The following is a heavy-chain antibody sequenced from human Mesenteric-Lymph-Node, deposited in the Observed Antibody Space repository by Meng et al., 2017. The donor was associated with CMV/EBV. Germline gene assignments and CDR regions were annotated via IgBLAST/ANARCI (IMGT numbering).Heavy chain of an antibody. V-gene: IGHV3-21*01. CDR1: GLTFSRYW. Sequence: GESLKISCAASGLTFSRYWMHWVRQVPGKGLVWVSSISSESIHTLYADSMKGRFIISRDNAKNSLYLQMHSLRAEDTAVYYCARGSTAQYWGQGTLVTVSS. J-gene: IGHJ4*02. CDR3: ARGSTAQY. CDR2: ISSESIHT.